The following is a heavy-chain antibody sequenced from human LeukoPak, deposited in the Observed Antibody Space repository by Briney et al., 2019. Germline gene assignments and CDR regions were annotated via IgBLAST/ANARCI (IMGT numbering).Heavy chain of an antibody. Sequence: ASVTVSCTVSGYTLTELSMHWVRQAPGKGLEWMGGFDPEDGETIYAQKFQGRVTMTEDTSTDTAYMELSSLRSEDTAVYYCARGSCYSSICAFDIWGQGTMVTVSS. J-gene: IGHJ3*02. D-gene: IGHD2-15*01. V-gene: IGHV1-24*01. CDR3: ARGSCYSSICAFDI. CDR1: GYTLTELS. CDR2: FDPEDGET.